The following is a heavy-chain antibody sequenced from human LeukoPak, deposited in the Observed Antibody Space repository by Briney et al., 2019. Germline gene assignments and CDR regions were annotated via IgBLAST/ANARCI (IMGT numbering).Heavy chain of an antibody. V-gene: IGHV3-33*01. CDR1: GFTFSSYG. Sequence: GRSLRLSCAASGFTFSSYGMHWVRQAPGKGLEWVAVIWYDGSNKYYADSVKGRFTISRDNPKNTLYLQMNSLRAEDTAVYYCARRNYDSSGYDYWGQGTLVTVSS. D-gene: IGHD3-22*01. CDR3: ARRNYDSSGYDY. J-gene: IGHJ4*02. CDR2: IWYDGSNK.